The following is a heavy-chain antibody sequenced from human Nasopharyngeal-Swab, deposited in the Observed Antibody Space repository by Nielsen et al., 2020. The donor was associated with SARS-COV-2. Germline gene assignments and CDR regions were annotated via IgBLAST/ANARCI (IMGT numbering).Heavy chain of an antibody. V-gene: IGHV3-30*04. CDR1: GFTFSSYA. CDR3: ARSLGGGYYYGMDV. D-gene: IGHD2-15*01. CDR2: ISYDGSNK. J-gene: IGHJ6*02. Sequence: GGSLRLSCAASGFTFSSYAMHWVRQAPGKGLEWVAVISYDGSNKYYADSVKGRFTISRDNSKNTLYLQMNSLRAEETAVYYCARSLGGGYYYGMDVWGQGTTVTVSS.